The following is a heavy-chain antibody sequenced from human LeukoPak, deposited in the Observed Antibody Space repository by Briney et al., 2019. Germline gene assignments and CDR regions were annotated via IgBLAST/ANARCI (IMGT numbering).Heavy chain of an antibody. J-gene: IGHJ4*02. CDR3: ASLSTGRWHY. CDR2: INHSGST. D-gene: IGHD4-23*01. Sequence: SETLSLTCAVYGGSFSGYYWSWIRQPPGKGLEWIGEINHSGSTNYNPSLKSRVTISVDTSKNLFSLKLSSVTAADTAVYYCASLSTGRWHYWGQGTLVTVSS. CDR1: GGSFSGYY. V-gene: IGHV4-34*01.